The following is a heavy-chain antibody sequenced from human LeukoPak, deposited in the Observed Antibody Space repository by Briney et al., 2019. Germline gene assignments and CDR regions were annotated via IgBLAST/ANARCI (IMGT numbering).Heavy chain of an antibody. CDR3: ARHGLDSSGYYTHFDY. V-gene: IGHV4-59*08. D-gene: IGHD3-22*01. Sequence: SETLSLTCTVSGGSISSYYWSWIRQPPGKGLEWIGYIFYSGSTNYNPSLKSRLTISVDTSTNQLSLKLSSVTAADTAVYYCARHGLDSSGYYTHFDYWGQGTLVTVSS. CDR2: IFYSGST. J-gene: IGHJ4*02. CDR1: GGSISSYY.